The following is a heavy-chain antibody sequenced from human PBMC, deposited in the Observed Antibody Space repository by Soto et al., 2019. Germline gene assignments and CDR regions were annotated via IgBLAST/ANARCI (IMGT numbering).Heavy chain of an antibody. Sequence: PSETLSLTCAVYGGSFSGYYWSWIRQPPGKGLEWIGEINHSGSTNYNPSLKSRVTISVDTSKNQFSLKLSSVTAADTAVYYCARGPIIVINVDTAMPWDYWGQGTLVTV. J-gene: IGHJ4*02. CDR3: ARGPIIVINVDTAMPWDY. D-gene: IGHD5-18*01. CDR2: INHSGST. V-gene: IGHV4-34*01. CDR1: GGSFSGYY.